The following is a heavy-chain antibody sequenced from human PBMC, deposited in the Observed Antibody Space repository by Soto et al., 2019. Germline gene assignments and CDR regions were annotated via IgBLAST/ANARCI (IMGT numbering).Heavy chain of an antibody. D-gene: IGHD3-22*01. CDR2: FSAYNGNT. Sequence: QVQLVQSGGEVKKPGASVKVSCKATGYTFSSYGISWVRQAPGQGLEWMGWFSAYNGNTNYAQKLRGRVTVTTDTSTSTAYMELRSLRSDDTAVYYCARVVTYYDSSGYYYGPFDYWGQGTLVTVSS. V-gene: IGHV1-18*01. CDR3: ARVVTYYDSSGYYYGPFDY. CDR1: GYTFSSYG. J-gene: IGHJ4*02.